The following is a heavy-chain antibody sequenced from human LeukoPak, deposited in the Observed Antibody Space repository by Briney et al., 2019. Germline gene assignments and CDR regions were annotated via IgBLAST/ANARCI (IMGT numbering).Heavy chain of an antibody. V-gene: IGHV3-23*01. CDR3: AVSSNLNY. Sequence: PGGSLRLSCAASGFTFSSYAMSWVRQAPGKGLEWVSAISGSGGSTYYADSVRGRFTISRDNSKNSLYLQMNTLRAEDTAVYYCAVSSNLNYWGQGTLVTVSS. J-gene: IGHJ4*02. CDR1: GFTFSSYA. CDR2: ISGSGGST. D-gene: IGHD6-13*01.